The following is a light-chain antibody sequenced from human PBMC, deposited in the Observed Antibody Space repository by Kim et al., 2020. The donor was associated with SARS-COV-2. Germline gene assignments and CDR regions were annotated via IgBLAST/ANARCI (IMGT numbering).Light chain of an antibody. Sequence: EIVLTQSPGTLSLSPGERATLSCRTSQSVSSNSLAWYQQKPGQPPRLLIYGASNRATGVPDRFSGSGSGTDFTLTISRLEPEDLAVYYCQQYGSSLRTFGQGTKVEIK. J-gene: IGKJ1*01. V-gene: IGKV3-20*01. CDR2: GAS. CDR1: QSVSSNS. CDR3: QQYGSSLRT.